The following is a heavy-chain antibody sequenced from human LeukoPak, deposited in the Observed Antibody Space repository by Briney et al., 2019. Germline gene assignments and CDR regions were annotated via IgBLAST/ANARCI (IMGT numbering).Heavy chain of an antibody. D-gene: IGHD6-19*01. V-gene: IGHV3-43*02. Sequence: PGGSLRLSCAASGFTFDDYAMHWVRQAPGKGLEWVSLISGDGGSTYYADSVKGRFTISRDNSKNSLYPQMNSLRTEDTASYYCAKDIATSSGFDYWGQGTLVTVSS. CDR3: AKDIATSSGFDY. CDR2: ISGDGGST. CDR1: GFTFDDYA. J-gene: IGHJ4*02.